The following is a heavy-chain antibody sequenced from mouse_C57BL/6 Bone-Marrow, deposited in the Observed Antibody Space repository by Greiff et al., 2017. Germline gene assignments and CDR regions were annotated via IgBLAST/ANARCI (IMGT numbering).Heavy chain of an antibody. CDR3: AKVDYYGSLWYFDV. J-gene: IGHJ1*03. V-gene: IGHV1-55*01. CDR2: IYPGSGST. CDR1: GYTFTSYW. Sequence: QVQLQQPGAELVKPGASVKMSCKASGYTFTSYWITWVKQRPGQGLEWIGDIYPGSGSTNYNEKFKSKATLTVDTSSSTAYMQLSSLTSEGSAVYYSAKVDYYGSLWYFDVWGTGTTVTVSS. D-gene: IGHD1-1*01.